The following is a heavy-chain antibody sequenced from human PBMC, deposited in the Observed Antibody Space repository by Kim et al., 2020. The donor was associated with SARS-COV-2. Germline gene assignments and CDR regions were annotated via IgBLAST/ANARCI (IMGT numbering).Heavy chain of an antibody. CDR1: GGSISSSSYY. V-gene: IGHV4-39*01. Sequence: SETLSLTCTVSGGSISSSSYYWGWIRQPPGKGLEWIGSIYYSGSTYYNPSLKSRVTISVDTSKNQFSLKLSSVTAADTAVYYCASPFGSGSWGYYWGQGTLVTVSS. J-gene: IGHJ4*02. D-gene: IGHD3-10*01. CDR3: ASPFGSGSWGYY. CDR2: IYYSGST.